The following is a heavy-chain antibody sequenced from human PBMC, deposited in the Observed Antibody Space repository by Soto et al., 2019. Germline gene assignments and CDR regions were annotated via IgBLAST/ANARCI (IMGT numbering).Heavy chain of an antibody. D-gene: IGHD6-19*01. CDR2: ISSSSSYI. V-gene: IGHV3-21*01. CDR3: ARGLAVAGTAPPTYYFDY. Sequence: PGGSLRLSCAASGFTFSSYIMNWVRQSPGKGLEWVSSISSSSSYIYYADSVKGRFTISRDNAKNSLYLQMNSLRAEDTAVYYCARGLAVAGTAPPTYYFDYWGQGTLVTVSS. CDR1: GFTFSSYI. J-gene: IGHJ4*02.